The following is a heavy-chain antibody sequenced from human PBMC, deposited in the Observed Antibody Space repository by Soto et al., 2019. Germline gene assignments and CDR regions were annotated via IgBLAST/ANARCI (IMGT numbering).Heavy chain of an antibody. J-gene: IGHJ5*02. CDR1: GFTFSSYS. V-gene: IGHV3-21*01. Sequence: GGSLRLSCAASGFTFSSYSMNWVRQAPGKGLEWVSSISSSSSYIYYADSVKGRFTIPRDNAKNSLYLQMNSLRAEDTAVYYCARLTYGDYGWFDPWGQGTLVTVSS. CDR3: ARLTYGDYGWFDP. CDR2: ISSSSSYI. D-gene: IGHD4-17*01.